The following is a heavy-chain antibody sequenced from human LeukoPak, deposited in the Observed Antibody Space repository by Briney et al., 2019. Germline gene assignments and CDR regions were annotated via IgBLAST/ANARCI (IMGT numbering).Heavy chain of an antibody. Sequence: PSETLSLTCAVSGGSFSSIIYYWSWIRQPPGKGLEWIGYMYYSGSTNYNPSLKSRVTISVDTSKNQFSLKLSSVTAADTAVYYCARTSRFCSGGSCYFDYWGQGTLVSVSS. CDR3: ARTSRFCSGGSCYFDY. V-gene: IGHV4-61*01. CDR1: GGSFSSIIYY. CDR2: MYYSGST. D-gene: IGHD2-15*01. J-gene: IGHJ4*02.